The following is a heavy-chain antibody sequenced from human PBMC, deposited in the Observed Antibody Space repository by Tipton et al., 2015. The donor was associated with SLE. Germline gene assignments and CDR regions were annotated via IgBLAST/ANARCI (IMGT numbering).Heavy chain of an antibody. V-gene: IGHV4-31*03. Sequence: TLSLTCTVSGGSISSGGYYWSWIRQHPGKGLEWIGYIYYSGSTYYNPSLKSRVTISVDTSKNQFSLKLSSVTAADTAVYYCARDPAARHGMDVWGQGTTVTVSS. CDR3: ARDPAARHGMDV. CDR2: IYYSGST. CDR1: GGSISSGGYY. J-gene: IGHJ6*02. D-gene: IGHD6-6*01.